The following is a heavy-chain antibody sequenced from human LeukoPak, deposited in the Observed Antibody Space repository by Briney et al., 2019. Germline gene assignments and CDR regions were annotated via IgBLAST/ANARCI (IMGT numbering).Heavy chain of an antibody. CDR2: IYYSGST. Sequence: SETLSLTCTVSGGSISRSGYYWGSIRQPPGKGLEWIGSIYYSGSTSYNPSLKSRVTMSVDTSKNRFALKLSSVTAADTAVYYCARHGYSNGWYRRQIYNWFDPWGQGTLVTVSS. D-gene: IGHD6-19*01. CDR1: GGSISRSGYY. J-gene: IGHJ5*02. V-gene: IGHV4-39*01. CDR3: ARHGYSNGWYRRQIYNWFDP.